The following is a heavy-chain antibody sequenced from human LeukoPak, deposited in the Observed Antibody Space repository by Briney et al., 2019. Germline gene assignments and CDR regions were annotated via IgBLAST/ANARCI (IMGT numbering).Heavy chain of an antibody. V-gene: IGHV3-48*01. D-gene: IGHD1-26*01. Sequence: PGGSLRLSCAASGFTFSSYSMNWVRQAPGKGLEWVSYISSSSSTIYYADSVKGRFTISRDNAKNSLYLQMNSLRAEDTAVYYCAKAGAPDYYYGMDVWGQGTTVTVSS. CDR2: ISSSSSTI. CDR1: GFTFSSYS. CDR3: AKAGAPDYYYGMDV. J-gene: IGHJ6*02.